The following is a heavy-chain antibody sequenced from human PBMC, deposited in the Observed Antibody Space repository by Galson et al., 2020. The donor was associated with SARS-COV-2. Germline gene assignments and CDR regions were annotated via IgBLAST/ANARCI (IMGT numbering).Heavy chain of an antibody. Sequence: GGSLRLSCAASGFTFDDYAMHWVRQTPGKGLEWVSGISWNSGSIGYADSVKGRFTISRDNAKNSLYLQMNSLRAEDTALYYCAKGPSGSGTFDYWGQGTLVTVSS. D-gene: IGHD1-26*01. CDR2: ISWNSGSI. CDR3: AKGPSGSGTFDY. V-gene: IGHV3-9*01. CDR1: GFTFDDYA. J-gene: IGHJ4*02.